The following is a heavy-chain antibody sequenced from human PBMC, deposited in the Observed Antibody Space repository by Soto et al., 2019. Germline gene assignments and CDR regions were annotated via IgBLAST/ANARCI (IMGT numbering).Heavy chain of an antibody. D-gene: IGHD3-9*01. V-gene: IGHV5-51*01. CDR2: IYPGDSDT. Sequence: GESLKISCKGSGHSFTSYWIGWVRQMPGKGLEWMGIIYPGDSDTRYSPSFQGQVTISADKSISTAYLQWSSLKASDTAMYYCARHVRSLRDYDILTGSEDYYYYYMDVWGKGTTVTVSS. J-gene: IGHJ6*03. CDR1: GHSFTSYW. CDR3: ARHVRSLRDYDILTGSEDYYYYYMDV.